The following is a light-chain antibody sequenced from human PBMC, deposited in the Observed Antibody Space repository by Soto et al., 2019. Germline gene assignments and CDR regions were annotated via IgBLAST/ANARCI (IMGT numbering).Light chain of an antibody. CDR2: EVT. Sequence: QSALTQPASVSGSPGQSIAISCTGTFSDVGGYDYVSWYQQHPDKASKLMIYEVTKRPSGVSNRFSGSKSGNTASLTISGLQPEDEADYYCSSHTSGSTRVFGSGTKLTVL. CDR1: FSDVGGYDY. J-gene: IGLJ1*01. V-gene: IGLV2-14*01. CDR3: SSHTSGSTRV.